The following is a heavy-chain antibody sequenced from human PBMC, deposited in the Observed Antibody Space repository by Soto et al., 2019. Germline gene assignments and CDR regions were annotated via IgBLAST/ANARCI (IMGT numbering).Heavy chain of an antibody. D-gene: IGHD6-19*01. CDR1: GFTFSSYA. CDR2: ISGSGGST. Sequence: GGSLRLSCAASGFTFSSYAMSWVRQAPGKGLEWVSAISGSGGSTYYADSVKGRFTISRDNSKNTLYLQMNSLRAEDTAVYYCAKGGITGWQWLPPYYYGMDVWGQGTTVTVSS. V-gene: IGHV3-23*01. J-gene: IGHJ6*02. CDR3: AKGGITGWQWLPPYYYGMDV.